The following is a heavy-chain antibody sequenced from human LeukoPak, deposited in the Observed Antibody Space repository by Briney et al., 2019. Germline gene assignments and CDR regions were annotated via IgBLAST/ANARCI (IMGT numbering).Heavy chain of an antibody. J-gene: IGHJ4*02. V-gene: IGHV3-74*01. CDR1: GFTFSSYW. D-gene: IGHD1-1*01. CDR2: INNDGSRT. Sequence: GGSLRLSCAASGFTFSSYWMHWVRQAPGKGLAWVSHINNDGSRTTYADSVKGRFTISRDNAKNTLYLQMNSLRAEDTAMYYCVRYNNWKFDYWGQGTLVTVSS. CDR3: VRYNNWKFDY.